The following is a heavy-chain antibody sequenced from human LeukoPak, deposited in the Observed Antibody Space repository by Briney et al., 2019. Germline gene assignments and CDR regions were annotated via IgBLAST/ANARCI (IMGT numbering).Heavy chain of an antibody. J-gene: IGHJ4*02. CDR2: IYYSGST. Sequence: SETLSLTCTVSGDSISSGSYYWGWIRQPPGKGLEWIGSIYYSGSTYYNPSLKSRVTISVDTSKKQFSLKLSSVTAADTAVYYCARGALTGPFYFDYWGQGTLVTVSS. CDR1: GDSISSGSYY. V-gene: IGHV4-39*07. D-gene: IGHD3-9*01. CDR3: ARGALTGPFYFDY.